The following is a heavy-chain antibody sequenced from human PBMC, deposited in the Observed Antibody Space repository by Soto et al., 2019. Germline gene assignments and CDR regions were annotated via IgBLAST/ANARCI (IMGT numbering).Heavy chain of an antibody. J-gene: IGHJ4*02. Sequence: QVQLVQSGAEVKKPGSSVKVSCKASGGTFSSYTISWVRQAPGQGLEWMGRIIPILGIANYAQKFQGRVTITADKSTSTAYLELSSLRSEDTAVYYCARGGCSGGSCYATFDYWGQGNLVTVSS. D-gene: IGHD2-15*01. CDR3: ARGGCSGGSCYATFDY. CDR2: IIPILGIA. CDR1: GGTFSSYT. V-gene: IGHV1-69*02.